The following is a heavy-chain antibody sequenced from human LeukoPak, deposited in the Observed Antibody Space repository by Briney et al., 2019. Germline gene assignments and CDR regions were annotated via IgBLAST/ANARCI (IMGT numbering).Heavy chain of an antibody. J-gene: IGHJ5*02. CDR3: ARRVDIVATMVVWFDP. CDR1: GGSFSGYY. Sequence: PSETLSLTCAVYGGSFSGYYWSWIRQPPGKGLEWIGSIYYSGSTNYNPSLKSRVTISVDTSKNQFSLKLSSVTAADTAVYYCARRVDIVATMVVWFDPWGQGTLVTVSS. V-gene: IGHV4-34*01. D-gene: IGHD5-12*01. CDR2: IYYSGST.